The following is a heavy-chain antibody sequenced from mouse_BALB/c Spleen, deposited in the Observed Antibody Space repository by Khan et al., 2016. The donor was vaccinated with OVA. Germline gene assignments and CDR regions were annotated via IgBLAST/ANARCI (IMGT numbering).Heavy chain of an antibody. CDR1: GYTLTNYG. J-gene: IGHJ3*01. CDR2: INTYTGAA. CDR3: SRSNGNYWFAY. V-gene: IGHV9-3-1*01. D-gene: IGHD2-1*01. Sequence: QSQLVQSGPELKKPGETVKISCKASGYTLTNYGMNWVKQAPGKGLKWMGWINTYTGAATYADDFKGRFAFSLETSASTAYLQINNLKNEDTATYFCSRSNGNYWFAYWGQGTLVTVSA.